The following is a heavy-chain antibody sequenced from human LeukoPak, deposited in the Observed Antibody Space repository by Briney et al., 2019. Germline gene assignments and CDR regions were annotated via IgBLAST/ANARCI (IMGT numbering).Heavy chain of an antibody. CDR1: GYTFTSYY. Sequence: ASVKVSCKASGYTFTSYYMHWVRQAPGQGLEWMGWMNPNSGNTGYAQKLQGRVTMTTDTSTSTAYMELRSLRSDDTAVYYCARDDCSSTSCYALIAYYYYGMDVWGQGTTVTVSS. CDR2: MNPNSGNT. J-gene: IGHJ6*02. D-gene: IGHD2-2*01. V-gene: IGHV1-18*04. CDR3: ARDDCSSTSCYALIAYYYYGMDV.